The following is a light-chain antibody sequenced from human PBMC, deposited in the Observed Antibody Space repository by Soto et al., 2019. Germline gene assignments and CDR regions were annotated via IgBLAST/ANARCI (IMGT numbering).Light chain of an antibody. CDR3: QQANSCPLT. J-gene: IGKJ4*01. CDR1: QSVDIN. CDR2: GAS. Sequence: DIQMTQSPATLSVSPGERVSLSCRASQSVDINLAWYQQKPGQAPRLLIYGASTRATDMPGRFSGRGSGTEFTLTISSLQPEDFATYYCQQANSCPLTFGGGTKVDTK. V-gene: IGKV3-15*01.